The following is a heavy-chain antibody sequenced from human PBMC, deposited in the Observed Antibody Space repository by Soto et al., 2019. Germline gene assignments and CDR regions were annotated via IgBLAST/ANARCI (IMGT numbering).Heavy chain of an antibody. CDR1: GDSITSSY. J-gene: IGHJ4*02. CDR2: IYHTGTT. Sequence: PSKTLSLTCTVSGDSITSSYWSWIRQSPEKGLEWIAYIYHTGTTNYNPSRKSRASMSIDTSKNQFSLSLTSLTTADTAIYFCARGGNRYSYTSSGVGGFDYWGRGTLVTASS. CDR3: ARGGNRYSYTSSGVGGFDY. D-gene: IGHD5-12*01. V-gene: IGHV4-59*01.